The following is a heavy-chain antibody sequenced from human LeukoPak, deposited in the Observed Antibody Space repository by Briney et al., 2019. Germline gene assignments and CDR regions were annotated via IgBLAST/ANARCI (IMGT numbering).Heavy chain of an antibody. D-gene: IGHD3-22*01. CDR2: IYSGGST. V-gene: IGHV3-66*01. J-gene: IGHJ4*02. Sequence: GGSLRLSCAASGFTVSSNYMSWVRQAPGKGLEWVSIIYSGGSTYYADSVKGRFTISRDNSKNTLYLQMNGLRAEDTAVYYCARDLTGWGESSGYSDYWGQGTLVTVSS. CDR3: ARDLTGWGESSGYSDY. CDR1: GFTVSSNY.